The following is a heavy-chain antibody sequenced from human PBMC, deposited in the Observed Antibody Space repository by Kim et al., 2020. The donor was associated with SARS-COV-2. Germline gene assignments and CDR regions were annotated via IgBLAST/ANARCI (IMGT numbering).Heavy chain of an antibody. J-gene: IGHJ4*02. D-gene: IGHD2-21*02. V-gene: IGHV3-23*01. Sequence: ADSVKGRFTISRDKSKNTLYLQMNSLRAEDTAVYYCAKYPSVTASGSFDYWGQGTLVTVSS. CDR3: AKYPSVTASGSFDY.